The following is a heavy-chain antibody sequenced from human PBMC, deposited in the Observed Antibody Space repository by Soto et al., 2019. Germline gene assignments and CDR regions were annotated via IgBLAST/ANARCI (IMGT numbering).Heavy chain of an antibody. CDR2: IYYSGST. V-gene: IGHV4-30-4*01. D-gene: IGHD2-8*01. Sequence: PSETLSLTCTVAGGSISSGDYYWSWIRQPPGKGLEWIGYIYYSGSTYYDPSLKSRVTISVDTSKNQFSLKLSSVTAADTAVYYCARDGGREGYTYGAYFQPRGQGTPVTISS. CDR3: ARDGGREGYTYGAYFQP. CDR1: GGSISSGDYY. J-gene: IGHJ1*01.